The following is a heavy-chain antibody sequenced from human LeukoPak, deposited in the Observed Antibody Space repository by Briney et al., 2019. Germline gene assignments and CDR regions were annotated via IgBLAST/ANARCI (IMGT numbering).Heavy chain of an antibody. J-gene: IGHJ5*02. CDR2: INPNSGGT. D-gene: IGHD3-10*01. CDR3: ARDFWYGSGSHNWFDP. Sequence: ASVKVSCKASGYTFTGYYMHWVRQAPGQGLEWMGWINPNSGGTNYAQKFQGRVTMTRDTSISTAYMELSRLRSDDTAVYYCARDFWYGSGSHNWFDPWGQETLVTVSS. V-gene: IGHV1-2*02. CDR1: GYTFTGYY.